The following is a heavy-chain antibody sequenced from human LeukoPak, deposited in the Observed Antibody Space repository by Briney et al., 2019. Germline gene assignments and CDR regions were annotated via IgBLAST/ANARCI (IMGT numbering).Heavy chain of an antibody. V-gene: IGHV3-48*04. J-gene: IGHJ4*02. CDR3: ATSLLLWFGEL. Sequence: GGSLRLSCAASGLTFSSYSMNWVRQAPGKGLEWVSYISSSSSTIYYADSVKGRFTISRDNAKNSLYLQMNSLRAEDTAVYYCATSLLLWFGELWGQGTLVTVSS. CDR1: GLTFSSYS. CDR2: ISSSSSTI. D-gene: IGHD3-10*01.